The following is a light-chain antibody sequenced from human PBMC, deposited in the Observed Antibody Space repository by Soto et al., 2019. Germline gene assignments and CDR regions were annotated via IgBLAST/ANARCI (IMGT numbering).Light chain of an antibody. CDR2: DVS. J-gene: IGLJ1*01. CDR1: SSDIGAYNY. Sequence: QSVLAQPASVSGSPGQSITISCTGTSSDIGAYNYVSWYQQHPGKAPKLIIYDVSNWPSGLSTRFSGSKSGNTASLTISGLQAEDEADYYCCSWRTINSLRYVFGTGTKVTVL. CDR3: CSWRTINSLRYV. V-gene: IGLV2-14*01.